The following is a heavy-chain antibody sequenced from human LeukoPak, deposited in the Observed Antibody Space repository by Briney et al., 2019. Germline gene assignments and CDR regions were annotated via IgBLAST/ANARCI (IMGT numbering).Heavy chain of an antibody. CDR1: GGSISSSNW. J-gene: IGHJ5*02. V-gene: IGHV4-4*02. Sequence: SETLSLTCAVSGGSISSSNWWSWVRQPPGKGLEWIGEIYHSGSTNYNPSLKSRVTISVDKSKNQFSLKLSSVTAADTAVYYCARAGREDSSSWYGSTNNWFDPWGQGTLVTVSS. CDR2: IYHSGST. CDR3: ARAGREDSSSWYGSTNNWFDP. D-gene: IGHD6-13*01.